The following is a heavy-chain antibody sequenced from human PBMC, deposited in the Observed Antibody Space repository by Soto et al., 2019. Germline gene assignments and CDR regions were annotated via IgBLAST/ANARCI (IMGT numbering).Heavy chain of an antibody. Sequence: PSETLSLTCTVSGDSVNSYYWSWIRQPPGKGLEWIGYIHDSWGTKYNPPLNGRVGISLDTSNNLVSLKLTSVTAADTALYYCARAPGSSRFKLDYWGQGTLVTVSS. D-gene: IGHD2-2*01. CDR2: IHDSWGT. CDR1: GDSVNSYY. CDR3: ARAPGSSRFKLDY. J-gene: IGHJ4*02. V-gene: IGHV4-59*02.